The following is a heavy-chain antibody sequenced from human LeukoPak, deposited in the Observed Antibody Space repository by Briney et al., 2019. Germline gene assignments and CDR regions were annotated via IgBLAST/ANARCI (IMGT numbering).Heavy chain of an antibody. CDR2: ISGSGGST. CDR1: GFTFSGSA. Sequence: GGSLRLSCAASGFTFSGSAIHWVRQASGKGLEWVSAISGSGGSTYYADSVKGRFTISRDDSMTTLYLHMNSLRPEDTAVYYCARDNSPMTTVSRSYYFFHLDVWGEGTTVTVSS. V-gene: IGHV3-23*01. CDR3: ARDNSPMTTVSRSYYFFHLDV. D-gene: IGHD4-11*01. J-gene: IGHJ6*03.